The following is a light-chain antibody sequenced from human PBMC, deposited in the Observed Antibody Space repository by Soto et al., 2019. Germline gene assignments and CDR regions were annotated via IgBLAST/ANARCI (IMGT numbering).Light chain of an antibody. CDR2: VGTGGIVG. J-gene: IGLJ2*01. CDR1: RGYSNYK. Sequence: QSVLTQPPSASASLGASVTLTCTLSRGYSNYKVDWYQQRPGKGPRFVMRVGTGGIVGSKGDGIPDRFSVLGSGLNRDRTINNIQEEDESDYHCGADHGSGSNFVVFGGGTKLTVL. V-gene: IGLV9-49*01. CDR3: GADHGSGSNFVV.